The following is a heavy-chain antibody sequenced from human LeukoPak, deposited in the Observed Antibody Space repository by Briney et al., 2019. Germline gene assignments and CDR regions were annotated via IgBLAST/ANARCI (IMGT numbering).Heavy chain of an antibody. CDR2: FYYSGRT. CDR1: GASISSYY. CDR3: ARLVGASFDFDY. V-gene: IGHV4-59*01. D-gene: IGHD1-26*01. Sequence: SETLSLTCTVSGASISSYYWSWIRQSPGKGLEWIGYFYYSGRTNYNPSLKSRVTISVDTSKNQFSLKLSSVTAADTAVYYCARLVGASFDFDYWGQGTLVTVSS. J-gene: IGHJ4*02.